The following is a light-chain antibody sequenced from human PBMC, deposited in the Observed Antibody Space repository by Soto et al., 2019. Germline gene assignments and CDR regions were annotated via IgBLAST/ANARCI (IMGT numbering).Light chain of an antibody. J-gene: IGKJ5*01. CDR3: QQYNNWLST. CDR1: QSVSSN. Sequence: EIVMTQSPATLSVSPGERATLSCRASQSVSSNLAWYQQKPGQAPRLLIYGASTRATGIPARFSGSGSGTEFTLTISSPQSEDFAVYYCQQYNNWLSTFGQGTRLEIK. CDR2: GAS. V-gene: IGKV3-15*01.